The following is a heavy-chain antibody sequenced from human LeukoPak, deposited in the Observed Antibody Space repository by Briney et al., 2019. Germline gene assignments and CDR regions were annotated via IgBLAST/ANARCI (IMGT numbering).Heavy chain of an antibody. CDR2: IYYSGST. CDR1: GGSISSDNYS. CDR3: ARTTEGYCSSASCFGFSYSYYMDV. D-gene: IGHD2-2*01. J-gene: IGHJ6*03. Sequence: PSQTLSLTCTVSGGSISSDNYSWSWIRQPAGKGLEWIGYIYYSGSTNYNPSLKSRVTISVDTSKNQFSLKLSSVIAADTAVYYCARTTEGYCSSASCFGFSYSYYMDVWGKGTTVTVSS. V-gene: IGHV4-61*10.